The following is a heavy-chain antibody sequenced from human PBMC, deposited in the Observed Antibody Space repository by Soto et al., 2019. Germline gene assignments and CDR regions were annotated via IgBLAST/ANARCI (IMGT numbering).Heavy chain of an antibody. CDR2: ITDTGGDT. CDR1: GFTFGSRA. Sequence: GVSLRLSCVAAGFTFGSRAMSWVRQAPGEGLERVSTITDTGGDTKYADSVRGRFPISRDNSKNTRYLQMSSLRAEDSAVLYCPRASKYSYPGSRFFDSRRRVPLFTTSS. CDR3: PRASKYSYPGSRFFDS. D-gene: IGHD3-10*01. J-gene: IGHJ4*01. V-gene: IGHV3-23*01.